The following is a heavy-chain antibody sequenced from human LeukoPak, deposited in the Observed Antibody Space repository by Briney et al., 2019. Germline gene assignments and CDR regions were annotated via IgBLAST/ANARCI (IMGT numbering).Heavy chain of an antibody. V-gene: IGHV1-24*01. D-gene: IGHD3-9*01. CDR3: ARVQIPLRYFDWSPDNAFDI. Sequence: ASVKVSCKVSGYTLTELSMHWVRQAPGKGLEWMGGFDPEDGETIYAQKFQGRVTMTEDTSTDTAYMELSSLRSEDTAVYYCARVQIPLRYFDWSPDNAFDIWGQGTMVTVSS. CDR1: GYTLTELS. CDR2: FDPEDGET. J-gene: IGHJ3*02.